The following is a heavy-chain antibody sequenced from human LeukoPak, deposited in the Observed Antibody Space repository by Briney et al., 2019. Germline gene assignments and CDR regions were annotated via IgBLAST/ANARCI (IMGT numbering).Heavy chain of an antibody. D-gene: IGHD3-22*01. V-gene: IGHV4-59*01. J-gene: IGHJ5*02. CDR2: IYYSGST. CDR3: ARAYYYDSSGYYRLQFDP. CDR1: GGSISSYY. Sequence: SETLSLTCTVSGGSISSYYWSWIRQPPGKGLEWIGYIYYSGSTNYNPSLKSRVTISVDTSKNQFSLQLSSVTAADTAVYYCARAYYYDSSGYYRLQFDPWGQGTLVTVSS.